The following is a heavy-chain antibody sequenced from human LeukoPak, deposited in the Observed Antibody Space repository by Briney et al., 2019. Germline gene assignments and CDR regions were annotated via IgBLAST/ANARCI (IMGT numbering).Heavy chain of an antibody. CDR1: GFTFSSYW. J-gene: IGHJ4*02. Sequence: GGSLRPSCAASGFTFSSYWMHWVRQAPGKGLVWVSRINSDGSSTSYADSVKGRFTISRDNAKNTLYLQMNSLRAEDTAVYYCARDPRGYSGYDQRALDYWGQGTLVTVSS. V-gene: IGHV3-74*01. CDR2: INSDGSST. CDR3: ARDPRGYSGYDQRALDY. D-gene: IGHD5-12*01.